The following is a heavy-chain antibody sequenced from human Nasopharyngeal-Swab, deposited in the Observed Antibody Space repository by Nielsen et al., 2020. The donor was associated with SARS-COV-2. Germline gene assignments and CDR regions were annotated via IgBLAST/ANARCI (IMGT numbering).Heavy chain of an antibody. J-gene: IGHJ4*02. CDR3: ARDGGGCSSTSCYT. CDR1: GFTFSSYS. D-gene: IGHD2-2*02. Sequence: GESLKISCAASGFTFSSYSMNWVRQAPGKGLEWVPSISSSSSYIYYADSVKGRFTISRDNAKNSLYLQMNSLRAEDTAVYYCARDGGGCSSTSCYTWGQGTLVTVSS. V-gene: IGHV3-21*01. CDR2: ISSSSSYI.